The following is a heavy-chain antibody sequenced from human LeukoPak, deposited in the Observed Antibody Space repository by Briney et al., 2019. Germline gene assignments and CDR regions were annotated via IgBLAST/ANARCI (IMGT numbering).Heavy chain of an antibody. CDR3: VRDSSAMVFDY. Sequence: SETLSLTCTVSGGSISRDGYYWSWIRQPAGKGLEWIGQIYSSGNTNYNPSLKNRVTISVDTSRNQFFLNLRSVTAADRAIYYCVRDSSAMVFDYWGQGILVTVSS. V-gene: IGHV4-61*09. D-gene: IGHD3-10*01. CDR1: GGSISRDGYY. CDR2: IYSSGNT. J-gene: IGHJ4*02.